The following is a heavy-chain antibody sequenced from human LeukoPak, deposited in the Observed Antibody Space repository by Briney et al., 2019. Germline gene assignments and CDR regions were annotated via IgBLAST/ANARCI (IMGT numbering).Heavy chain of an antibody. CDR2: IIPIFGTA. Sequence: AASVKVSCKASGGTFSSYAISWVRQAPGQGLEWMGGIIPIFGTANYAQKFHGRVTITTDESTSTAYMELSSLRTEDTGVYYCARVFDGYNPLAFDYWGQGTLVTVSS. CDR3: ARVFDGYNPLAFDY. CDR1: GGTFSSYA. J-gene: IGHJ4*02. D-gene: IGHD5-24*01. V-gene: IGHV1-69*05.